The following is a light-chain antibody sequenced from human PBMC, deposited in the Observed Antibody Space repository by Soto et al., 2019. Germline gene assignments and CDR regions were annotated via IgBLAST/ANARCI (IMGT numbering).Light chain of an antibody. CDR3: QAWDSSIV. V-gene: IGLV3-1*01. CDR2: QDT. Sequence: SYELTQPPSVSVSPGQTASITCSGDKLGDKFASWYHQKPGQSPVLVIYQDTKRPSGIPERFSGSNSGNTATLTISGTQAMAEADYYCQAWDSSIVFGGGTKLTVL. J-gene: IGLJ2*01. CDR1: KLGDKF.